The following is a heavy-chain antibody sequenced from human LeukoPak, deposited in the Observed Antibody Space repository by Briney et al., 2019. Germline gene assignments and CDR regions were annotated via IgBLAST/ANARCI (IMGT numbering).Heavy chain of an antibody. CDR1: GFTFSSYG. D-gene: IGHD6-13*01. CDR3: AKTRTPAATGTGGFNY. CDR2: ISYDGSNK. Sequence: GGSLRLSCAASGFTFSSYGMHWVRRAPGKGLEWVAVISYDGSNKYYADSVKGRFTISRDNSKNTLYLQMNSLRAEDTAVYYCAKTRTPAATGTGGFNYWGQGTLVTVSS. J-gene: IGHJ4*02. V-gene: IGHV3-30*18.